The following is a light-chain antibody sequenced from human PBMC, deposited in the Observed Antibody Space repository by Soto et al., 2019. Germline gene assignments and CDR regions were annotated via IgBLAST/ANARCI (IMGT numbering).Light chain of an antibody. Sequence: QSALTQPRSVSGSPGQSVTISCSGTSRDVGAYNFVSWYQQHPGKVPKLIIYDVTKRPSGVPNRFSGSKSGDTASLTISALQAEDEADYYCCSYAGSSTLYVFGGGTKVTVL. J-gene: IGLJ1*01. CDR3: CSYAGSSTLYV. V-gene: IGLV2-11*01. CDR2: DVT. CDR1: SRDVGAYNF.